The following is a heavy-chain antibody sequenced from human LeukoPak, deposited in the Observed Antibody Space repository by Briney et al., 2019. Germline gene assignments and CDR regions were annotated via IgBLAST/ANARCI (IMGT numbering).Heavy chain of an antibody. CDR2: IKSKPDGGTT. CDR3: TTGNWGRGDY. D-gene: IGHD3-16*01. CDR1: GFAFNYAW. V-gene: IGHV3-15*01. J-gene: IGHJ4*02. Sequence: PGGSLRLSCAASGFAFNYAWVSWVRQAPGKGLEWIGRIKSKPDGGTTDYAAPVKGRFTISRDDSKNTLYLQMNTLQIDDTAVYYCTTGNWGRGDYWGQGTLITVSS.